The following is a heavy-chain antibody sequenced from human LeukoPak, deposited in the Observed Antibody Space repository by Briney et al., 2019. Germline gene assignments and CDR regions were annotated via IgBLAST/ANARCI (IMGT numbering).Heavy chain of an antibody. D-gene: IGHD3-10*01. CDR3: ASIEESSGSYYNSYWFDP. CDR1: GGTFSSYA. J-gene: IGHJ5*02. V-gene: IGHV1-69*04. CDR2: IIPILGIA. Sequence: ASVKVSCKASGGTFSSYAISWVRQAPGQGLEWMGRIIPILGIANYAQKFQRRVTITADKSTSTAYMELSSLRSEDTAVYYCASIEESSGSYYNSYWFDPWGQGTLVTVSS.